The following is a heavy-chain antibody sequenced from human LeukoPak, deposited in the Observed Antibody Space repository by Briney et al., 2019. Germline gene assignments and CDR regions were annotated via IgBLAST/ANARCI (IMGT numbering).Heavy chain of an antibody. CDR2: ISDNGGRT. Sequence: GGSLRLSCAASGLTFSSSAMSWVRQAPGKGLEWVSGISDNGGRTFYADSVKGRFTISRDNSKNTVYLQMNSLRAEDTAVYYCAKSEDSGSPFDYWGQGTLVTVSS. CDR3: AKSEDSGSPFDY. V-gene: IGHV3-23*01. J-gene: IGHJ4*02. D-gene: IGHD1-26*01. CDR1: GLTFSSSA.